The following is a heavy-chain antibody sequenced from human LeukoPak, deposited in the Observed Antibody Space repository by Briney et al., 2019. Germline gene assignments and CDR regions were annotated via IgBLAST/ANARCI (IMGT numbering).Heavy chain of an antibody. Sequence: PGGSLRLSCAASGFTLNSYAMSWVRQGPGKGLEWVSSISGSDDNTYYADSVRDRFTISRDSSKNTLYLQMDSLRAEDTAVYYCTRDHSEYIWGSYRRDDYWGQGTLVTVSS. CDR1: GFTLNSYA. J-gene: IGHJ4*02. V-gene: IGHV3-23*01. CDR2: ISGSDDNT. D-gene: IGHD3-16*02. CDR3: TRDHSEYIWGSYRRDDY.